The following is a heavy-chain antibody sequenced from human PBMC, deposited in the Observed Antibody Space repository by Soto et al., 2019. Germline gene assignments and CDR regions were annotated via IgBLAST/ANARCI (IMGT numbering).Heavy chain of an antibody. CDR2: ISDSGST. CDR3: ARLRGYSWNDEGY. V-gene: IGHV4-59*08. J-gene: IGHJ4*02. D-gene: IGHD1-20*01. CDR1: GGSISNYY. Sequence: SETLSLTCTVSGGSISNYYWTWIRQPPGKGLEWIGYISDSGSTSYNASLKSRVTISADTSTNQFSLKLTSVTAADTAVYYFARLRGYSWNDEGYWGQGTLVTVS.